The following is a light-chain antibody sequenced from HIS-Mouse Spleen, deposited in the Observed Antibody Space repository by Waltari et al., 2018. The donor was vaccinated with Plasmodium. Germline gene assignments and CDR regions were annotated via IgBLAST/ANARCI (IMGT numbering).Light chain of an antibody. CDR2: DDS. J-gene: IGLJ2*01. CDR1: NIGSKS. CDR3: QVWDSSSDHPV. V-gene: IGLV3-21*02. Sequence: SYVLTQPPSVSVAPGQTARITCGGNNIGSKSVHWYQQKPGQAPVLVVYDDSDRPPGTPVLFSCSNSGNTAALTISRVEAGDEADYYCQVWDSSSDHPVFGGGTKLTVL.